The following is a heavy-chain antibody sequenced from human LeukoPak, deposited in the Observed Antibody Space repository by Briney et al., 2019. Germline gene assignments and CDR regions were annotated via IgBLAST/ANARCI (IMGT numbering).Heavy chain of an antibody. CDR2: ISSSSSTI. D-gene: IGHD1-1*01. CDR1: GFTFSSYS. J-gene: IGHJ4*02. CDR3: AREDYNPLDY. V-gene: IGHV3-48*01. Sequence: GGSLRLSCAASGFTFSSYSMNWVRQAPGKGLEWVSYISSSSSTIYYADSVKGRFTISRDNAKNSLYLQMNSLRAEDTAVYYCAREDYNPLDYWGQGTLVTVSS.